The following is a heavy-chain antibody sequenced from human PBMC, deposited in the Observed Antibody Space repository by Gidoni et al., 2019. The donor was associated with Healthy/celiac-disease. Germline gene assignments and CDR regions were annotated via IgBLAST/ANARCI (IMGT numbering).Heavy chain of an antibody. CDR1: GFTFSDYY. V-gene: IGHV3-11*01. Sequence: QVQLVESGGGLVTPGGSLRLSCAASGFTFSDYYRSWIRQAPGKGREWVSYISSSGSTIYYADSVKGRFTISRDNAKNSLYLQMNSLRAEDTAVYYCARDGPCSSTSCYPHQYWGQGTLVTVSS. CDR2: ISSSGSTI. D-gene: IGHD2-2*01. CDR3: ARDGPCSSTSCYPHQY. J-gene: IGHJ4*02.